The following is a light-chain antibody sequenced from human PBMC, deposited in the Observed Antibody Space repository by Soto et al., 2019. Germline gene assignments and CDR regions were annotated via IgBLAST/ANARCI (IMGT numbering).Light chain of an antibody. CDR2: LNSDGSH. CDR3: QTWGTGNVV. V-gene: IGLV4-69*01. J-gene: IGLJ2*01. Sequence: QTVVTQSPSASASLGASVKLTCTLSSGHSSYAIAWHQLQPEKGPQYLMKLNSDGSHSKGDGIPDRFSGSSSGAERYLTISSLQSEDEADYYCQTWGTGNVVFGGGTKLTVL. CDR1: SGHSSYA.